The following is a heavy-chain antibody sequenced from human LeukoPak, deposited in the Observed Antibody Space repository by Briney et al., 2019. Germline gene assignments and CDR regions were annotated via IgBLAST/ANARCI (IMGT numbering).Heavy chain of an antibody. Sequence: GGSLRLSCAASGFTVSSNYMSWVRQAPGKGLEWVSVINSGGSIYYADSVKGRFTISRDNSKNTLYLQMNSLRAEDTAVYYCARDKPPGDSSGYDYWGQGTLVTVSS. CDR2: INSGGSI. CDR3: ARDKPPGDSSGYDY. V-gene: IGHV3-53*01. D-gene: IGHD3-22*01. J-gene: IGHJ4*02. CDR1: GFTVSSNY.